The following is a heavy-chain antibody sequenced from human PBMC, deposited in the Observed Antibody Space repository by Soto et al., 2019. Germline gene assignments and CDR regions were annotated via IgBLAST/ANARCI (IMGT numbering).Heavy chain of an antibody. V-gene: IGHV3-23*01. CDR1: GFTFSSYA. D-gene: IGHD2-2*03. J-gene: IGHJ3*02. Sequence: GGSLRLSCAASGFTFSSYAMSWVRQAPGKGLEWVSAISGSGGSTYYSDSVKGRFTISRDNSKNTLYLKMNSLRAEDTAIYYCAKDLRGYCSSTSCYHDAFDIWGQGTMVTVSS. CDR2: ISGSGGST. CDR3: AKDLRGYCSSTSCYHDAFDI.